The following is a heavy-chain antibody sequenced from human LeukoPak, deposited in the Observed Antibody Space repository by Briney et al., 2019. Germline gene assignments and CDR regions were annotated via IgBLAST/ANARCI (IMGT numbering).Heavy chain of an antibody. CDR3: ARDKLRYFDY. J-gene: IGHJ4*02. Sequence: ASVKVSCKASGYTFTGYYMHWVRQAPGQGPEWMGWINPYSGDRNYAQKFQGRVTMTGVTSISTAYMELSRLRSDDTAMYYCARDKLRYFDYWGQGTLVTVSS. CDR1: GYTFTGYY. V-gene: IGHV1-2*02. CDR2: INPYSGDR. D-gene: IGHD3-10*01.